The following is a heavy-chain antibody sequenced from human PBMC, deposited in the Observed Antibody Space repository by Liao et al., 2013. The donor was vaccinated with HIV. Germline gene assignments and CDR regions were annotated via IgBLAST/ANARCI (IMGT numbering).Heavy chain of an antibody. CDR3: ASQRTVTTPFDY. D-gene: IGHD4-17*01. J-gene: IGHJ4*02. CDR1: GGSISSGSYY. V-gene: IGHV4-61*02. Sequence: QVQLQESGPGLVKPSQTLSLTCTVSGGSISSGSYYWSWIRQPAGKGLEWIGRMYPSGSTNYNPSLKSRVTMSVDTSKNQFSLKLSSVTAADTAVYYCASQRTVTTPFDYWGQGTLVTVSS. CDR2: MYPSGST.